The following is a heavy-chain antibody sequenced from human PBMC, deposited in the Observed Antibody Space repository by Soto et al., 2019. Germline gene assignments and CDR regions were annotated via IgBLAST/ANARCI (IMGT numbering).Heavy chain of an antibody. CDR1: GFSLSPNGVG. V-gene: IGHV2-5*02. CDR2: IYWDDDK. CDR3: ANCPLGGNSCYFEY. D-gene: IGHD2-21*02. Sequence: QITLKESGPTLVKPTQTLTLTCTFSGFSLSPNGVGVGWIRQPPGRALEWLAVIYWDDDKRYSPSLKSRLTITMDTSKNQVVLTMTNMDPVDTATYYCANCPLGGNSCYFEYWGQGTLVTVSS. J-gene: IGHJ4*02.